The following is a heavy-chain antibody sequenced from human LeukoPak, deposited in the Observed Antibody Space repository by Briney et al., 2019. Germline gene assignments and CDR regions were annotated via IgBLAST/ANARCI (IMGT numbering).Heavy chain of an antibody. CDR3: ARGHTYATRFDY. V-gene: IGHV4-59*01. CDR1: GGSIAWYI. CDR2: IYYSGNT. J-gene: IGHJ4*02. D-gene: IGHD2-2*01. Sequence: SETLSLTLAVSGGSIAWYIWSWIRQPPQKGLEWIGFIYYSGNTDYNPSLKSRVTISVDTSKNQFSLRLSSVTAGDTAVYYCARGHTYATRFDYWGRGTLVTVSS.